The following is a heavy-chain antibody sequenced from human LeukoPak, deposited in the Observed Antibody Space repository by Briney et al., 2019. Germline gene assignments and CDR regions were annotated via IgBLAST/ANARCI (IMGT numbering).Heavy chain of an antibody. V-gene: IGHV3-30-3*01. J-gene: IGHJ5*02. CDR2: ISYDGSNK. CDR1: GFTFSSYA. Sequence: PGRSLRLSCAASGFTFSSYAMHWVRQAPGKGLEWVAVISYDGSNKYYADSVKGRFTISRDNSKNTLYLQMNSLRAEDTAVYYCARDSIGDSGWFDPWGQGTLVTVSS. CDR3: ARDSIGDSGWFDP. D-gene: IGHD3-10*01.